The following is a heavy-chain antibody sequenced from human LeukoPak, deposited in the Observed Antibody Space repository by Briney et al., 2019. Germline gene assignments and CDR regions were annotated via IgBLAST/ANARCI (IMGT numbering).Heavy chain of an antibody. J-gene: IGHJ5*02. CDR3: ARVFIPYDSSGYNWFDP. CDR1: GFTFSIYG. CDR2: IWYDGSNK. V-gene: IGHV3-33*01. D-gene: IGHD3-22*01. Sequence: GGSLRLSCAASGFTFSIYGMHWVRQAPGKGLEWVAVIWYDGSNKYYADSVKGRFTISRDNSKNTLYLQMNSLRAEDTAVYYCARVFIPYDSSGYNWFDPWGQGTLVTVSS.